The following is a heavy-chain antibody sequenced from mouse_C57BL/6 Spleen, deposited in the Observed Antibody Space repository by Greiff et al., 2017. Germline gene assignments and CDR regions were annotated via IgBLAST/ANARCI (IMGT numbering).Heavy chain of an antibody. Sequence: EVHLVESGGGLVQPKGSLKLSCAASGFSFNTYAMNWVRQAPGKGLEWVARIRSKSNNYATYYADSVKDRFTISRDDSESMLYLQMNNLKTEDTAMYYCVSHYGSSYSYWYFDVWGTGTTVTVSS. CDR3: VSHYGSSYSYWYFDV. J-gene: IGHJ1*03. CDR1: GFSFNTYA. V-gene: IGHV10-1*01. CDR2: IRSKSNNYAT. D-gene: IGHD1-1*01.